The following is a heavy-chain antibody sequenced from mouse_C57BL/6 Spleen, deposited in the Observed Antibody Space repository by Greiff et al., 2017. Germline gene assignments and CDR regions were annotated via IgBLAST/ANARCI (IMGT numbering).Heavy chain of an antibody. CDR3: ARDSNYVLYAMDY. CDR2: IDPNSGGT. J-gene: IGHJ4*01. CDR1: GYTFTSYW. V-gene: IGHV1-72*01. D-gene: IGHD2-5*01. Sequence: QVQLQQPGAELVKPGASVKLSCKASGYTFTSYWMHWVKQRPGRGLEWIGRIDPNSGGTKYTEKFKSKATLTVDKPSSTAYMQLSSLTSEDSAVYYCARDSNYVLYAMDYWGQGTSVTVSS.